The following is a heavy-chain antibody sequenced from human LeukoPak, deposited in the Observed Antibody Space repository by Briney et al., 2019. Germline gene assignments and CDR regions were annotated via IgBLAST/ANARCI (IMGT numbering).Heavy chain of an antibody. CDR3: ARDGSTIFGVVIDPYFDY. CDR2: IRYDGSNK. V-gene: IGHV3-30*02. CDR1: GFTFSSYG. Sequence: GGSLRLSCAASGFTFSSYGMHWVRQAPGKGLEWVAFIRYDGSNKYYADSVKGRFTISRDNSKNTLYLQMNSLRSEDTAVYYCARDGSTIFGVVIDPYFDYWGQGTLVTVSS. J-gene: IGHJ4*02. D-gene: IGHD3-3*01.